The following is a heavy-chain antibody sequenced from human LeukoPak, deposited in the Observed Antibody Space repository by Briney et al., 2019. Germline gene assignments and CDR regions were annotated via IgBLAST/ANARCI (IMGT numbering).Heavy chain of an antibody. Sequence: PGGSLRLSCAASGFTFSSYAMHWVRQAPGKGLEWVAVISYDGSNKYYADSVKGRFTISRDNSKNTLYLQMNSLRAEDTAVYYCARSLYDSSGYFHYYYYYMDVWGKGTTVTVSS. J-gene: IGHJ6*03. CDR3: ARSLYDSSGYFHYYYYYMDV. V-gene: IGHV3-30*04. CDR2: ISYDGSNK. CDR1: GFTFSSYA. D-gene: IGHD3-22*01.